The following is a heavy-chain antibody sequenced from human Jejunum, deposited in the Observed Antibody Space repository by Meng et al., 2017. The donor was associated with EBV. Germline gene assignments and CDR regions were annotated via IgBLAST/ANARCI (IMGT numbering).Heavy chain of an antibody. CDR2: YYNSGST. CDR3: ARQGPSGRTFDY. D-gene: IGHD1-26*01. J-gene: IGHJ4*02. V-gene: IGHV4-39*01. Sequence: QLQLQESGPGLVKPSETLSLTCTVPGGSISSSSYYWGWIRQPPGKGLEWIGTYYNSGSTYYNPSLKSRVTISVDTSKNQFSLKLISVTAADTAAYYCARQGPSGRTFDYWGQGTLVTVSS. CDR1: GGSISSSSYY.